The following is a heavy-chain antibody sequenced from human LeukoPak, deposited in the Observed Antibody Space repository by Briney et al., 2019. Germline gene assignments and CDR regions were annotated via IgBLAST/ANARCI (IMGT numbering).Heavy chain of an antibody. CDR2: IYYSGIT. Sequence: LETLSLTCTVSGGSTRSYYWSWIRQPPGKGLEWIGYIYYSGITNYNPSLKSRVTISVDTSKNQFSLKLSSVTAADTAVYYCATYSSGSYYWSFDLWGRGTLVTVSS. V-gene: IGHV4-59*01. D-gene: IGHD3-22*01. CDR3: ATYSSGSYYWSFDL. CDR1: GGSTRSYY. J-gene: IGHJ2*01.